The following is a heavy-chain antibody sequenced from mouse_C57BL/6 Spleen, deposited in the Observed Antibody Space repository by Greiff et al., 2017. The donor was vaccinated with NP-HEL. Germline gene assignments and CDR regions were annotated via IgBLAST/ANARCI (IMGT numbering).Heavy chain of an antibody. Sequence: QVQLQQPGAELVRPGSSVKLSCKASGYTFTSYWMHWVKQRPIQGLEWIGNIDPSDSETHYNQKFKDKATLTVDKSSSTAYMQLSSLTSEDSAVYYCARSLTGDQWFAYWGQGTLVTVSA. CDR3: ARSLTGDQWFAY. D-gene: IGHD3-3*01. CDR2: IDPSDSET. V-gene: IGHV1-52*01. CDR1: GYTFTSYW. J-gene: IGHJ3*01.